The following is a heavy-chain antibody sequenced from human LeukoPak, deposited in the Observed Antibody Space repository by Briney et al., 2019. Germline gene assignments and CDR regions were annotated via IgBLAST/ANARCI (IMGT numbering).Heavy chain of an antibody. CDR1: GYTFTSYA. CDR2: INAGNGNT. V-gene: IGHV1-3*01. CDR3: ARNGWQQPFDY. J-gene: IGHJ4*02. Sequence: GASVNVSCKASGYTFTSYAMHWVRQAPGQRLEWMGWINAGNGNTKYSQKFQGRVTITRDTSASTAYMELSSLRSEDTAVYYCARNGWQQPFDYWGQGTLVTVSS. D-gene: IGHD6-13*01.